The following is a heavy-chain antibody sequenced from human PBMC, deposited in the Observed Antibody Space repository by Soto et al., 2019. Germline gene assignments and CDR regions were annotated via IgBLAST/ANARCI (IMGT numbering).Heavy chain of an antibody. CDR3: ARSIDS. CDR1: AGSISCYC. J-gene: IGHJ5*01. CDR2: IYYSVST. Sequence: PSETRPLTCSASAGSISCYCWSWIRQPAGKGLEWIGYIYYSVSTNYSPSLKSRVTISVDTSKNRFSLKLSSVTAADTAVYYCARSIDSWGKGTLVTVS. V-gene: IGHV4-59*08.